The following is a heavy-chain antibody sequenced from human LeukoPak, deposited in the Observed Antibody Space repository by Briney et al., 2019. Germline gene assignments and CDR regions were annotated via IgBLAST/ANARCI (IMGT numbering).Heavy chain of an antibody. Sequence: SETLSLTCTVSCGSISSGGYYWSWIRQHPGKGLEWIGYIYYSGSTYYNPSLKSRVTISVDTSKNQFSLKLSSVTAADTAVYYCARTPMTTGEFDTWGQGTLVTVSS. J-gene: IGHJ4*02. D-gene: IGHD4-11*01. CDR2: IYYSGST. V-gene: IGHV4-31*03. CDR1: CGSISSGGYY. CDR3: ARTPMTTGEFDT.